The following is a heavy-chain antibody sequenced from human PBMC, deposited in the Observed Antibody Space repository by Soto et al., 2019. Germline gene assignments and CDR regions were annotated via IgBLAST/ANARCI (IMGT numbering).Heavy chain of an antibody. Sequence: TGGSLRLACAASGFTFSYYYMTWIRQAPGKGLEWVSYISSSGSGIYYPDSMKGRFTISRDNAKNSLYLQMSSLRAEDTDVYYCARADSDAFDIWGQGTMVTVSS. V-gene: IGHV3-11*01. CDR3: ARADSDAFDI. J-gene: IGHJ3*02. CDR1: GFTFSYYY. CDR2: ISSSGSGI.